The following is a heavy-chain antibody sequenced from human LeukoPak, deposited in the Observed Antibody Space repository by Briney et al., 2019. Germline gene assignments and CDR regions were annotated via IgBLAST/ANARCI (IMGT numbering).Heavy chain of an antibody. Sequence: ASVKVSCKASGYTFTDYYMHWVRQAPGQGLEWMGWINPNSGGTNYAQKFQGRVTMTRDTSISTAYMELSRLRSDDTAVYYCARVYLRFGELSPWGQGTLVTVSS. V-gene: IGHV1-2*02. CDR1: GYTFTDYY. D-gene: IGHD3-10*01. CDR2: INPNSGGT. CDR3: ARVYLRFGELSP. J-gene: IGHJ5*02.